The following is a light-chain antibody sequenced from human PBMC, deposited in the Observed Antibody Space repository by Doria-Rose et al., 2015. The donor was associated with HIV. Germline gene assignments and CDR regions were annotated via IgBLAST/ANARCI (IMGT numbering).Light chain of an antibody. CDR3: QQRSNWPPIFT. Sequence: EIVLTQSPATLSLSPGERATLSCRASQSVSSNLAWHQQKPGQAPRLLIYDASNRATGIPARFSGSGSGTDFTLTISSLEPEDFAVYFCQQRSNWPPIFTFGPGTKVDI. J-gene: IGKJ3*01. CDR1: QSVSSN. V-gene: IGKV3-11*01. CDR2: DAS.